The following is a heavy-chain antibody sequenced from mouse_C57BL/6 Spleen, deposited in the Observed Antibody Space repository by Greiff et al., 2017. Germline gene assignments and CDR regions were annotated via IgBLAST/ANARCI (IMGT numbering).Heavy chain of an antibody. J-gene: IGHJ2*01. D-gene: IGHD3-2*02. Sequence: VKLVESGPELVKPGASVKISCKASGYAFSSSWMNWVKQRPGKGLEWIGRIYPGDGDTNYNGKFKGKATLTADKSSSTAYMQLSSLTSEDSAVYFCARKDSSGYYFDYWGQGTTLTVSS. CDR3: ARKDSSGYYFDY. CDR1: GYAFSSSW. CDR2: IYPGDGDT. V-gene: IGHV1-82*01.